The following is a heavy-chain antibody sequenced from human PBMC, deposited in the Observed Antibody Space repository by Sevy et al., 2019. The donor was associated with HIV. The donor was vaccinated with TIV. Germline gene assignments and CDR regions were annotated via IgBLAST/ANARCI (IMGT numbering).Heavy chain of an antibody. D-gene: IGHD2-15*01. Sequence: GGSLRLSCAGSGITFSIAWMSWVRQVPGKGLEWVGRIKSKTAPGTTDYAATVKGRFTISRADSKSTLYLQMNSLKTEDAAVYYCTTEYPAGPCDNGGLGTRVTVSS. CDR2: IKSKTAPGTT. J-gene: IGHJ4*02. CDR3: TTEYPAGPCDN. CDR1: GITFSIAW. V-gene: IGHV3-15*01.